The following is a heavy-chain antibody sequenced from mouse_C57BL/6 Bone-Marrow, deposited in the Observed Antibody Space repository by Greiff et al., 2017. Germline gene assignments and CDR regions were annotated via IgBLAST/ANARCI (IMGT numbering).Heavy chain of an antibody. CDR1: GYTFTSYW. D-gene: IGHD2-4*01. V-gene: IGHV1-59*01. CDR3: ACDCEWYLDV. Sequence: VQLQQPGAELVRPGTSVKLSCKASGYTFTSYWMHWVKQRPGQGLEWIGVIDPSDSYTNSNQKFKGKATLTVDTSYSAAYMQLNSLTSEESAVYYGACDCEWYLDVWGTGTTVTVSS. CDR2: IDPSDSYT. J-gene: IGHJ1*03.